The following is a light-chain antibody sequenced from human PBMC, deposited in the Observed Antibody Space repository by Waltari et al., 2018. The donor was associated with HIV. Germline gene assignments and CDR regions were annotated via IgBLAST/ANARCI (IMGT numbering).Light chain of an antibody. CDR1: NIGSKS. CDR3: QVWDRPADQVI. CDR2: YDH. Sequence: SYVLTQTPSVSGDPGETVTITWEGDNIGSKSDHWYQLKPGQAPLLVTFYDHDRPSGLHVRNYGSNGGNTATLTISRVEVEDEADYFCQVWDRPADQVIFGGGTKLTVL. J-gene: IGLJ2*01. V-gene: IGLV3-21*01.